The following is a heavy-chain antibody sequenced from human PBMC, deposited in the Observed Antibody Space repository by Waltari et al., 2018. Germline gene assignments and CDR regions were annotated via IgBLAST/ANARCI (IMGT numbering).Heavy chain of an antibody. D-gene: IGHD2-2*02. CDR3: ARAGRVEYQLLYAFDI. J-gene: IGHJ3*02. Sequence: EVQLVESGGGLVQPGGSLRLSCAASGFTFSSYWMSWVRQAPGKGVGWVANIKKDGSEKYYVDSVKGRFTISRDNAKNSLYLQMNSLRAEDTAVYYCARAGRVEYQLLYAFDIWGQGTMVTVSS. V-gene: IGHV3-7*01. CDR1: GFTFSSYW. CDR2: IKKDGSEK.